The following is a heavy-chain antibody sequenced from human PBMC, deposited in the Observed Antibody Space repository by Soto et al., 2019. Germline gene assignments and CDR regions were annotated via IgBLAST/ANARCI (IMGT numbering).Heavy chain of an antibody. J-gene: IGHJ4*02. V-gene: IGHV4-38-2*01. D-gene: IGHD3-10*01. Sequence: PSETLSLTFDVSGYSIKNGYYWGWVRQPPGKGLEWIGNVYHSGSIYFNPSLKSRVTMSVDTSKNQFSLNLSSVTAADTAVYYCVRGTLGSSAYFDYWGQGILVTVSS. CDR3: VRGTLGSSAYFDY. CDR1: GYSIKNGYY. CDR2: VYHSGSI.